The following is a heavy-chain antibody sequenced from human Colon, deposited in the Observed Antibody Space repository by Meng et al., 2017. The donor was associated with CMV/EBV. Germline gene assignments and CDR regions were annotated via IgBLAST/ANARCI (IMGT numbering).Heavy chain of an antibody. J-gene: IGHJ4*02. CDR2: ISDTGFIL. Sequence: GGSLRLSCAASGFPFSDSYMSWIRQSPGKGPEWVSSISDTGFILAYADSLKGRFTVSRDNAKNSLFLQMNRLRAEDTAVYYCARGADFDFWGQGTLVTVSS. CDR3: ARGADFDF. V-gene: IGHV3-11*04. CDR1: GFPFSDSY. D-gene: IGHD4/OR15-4a*01.